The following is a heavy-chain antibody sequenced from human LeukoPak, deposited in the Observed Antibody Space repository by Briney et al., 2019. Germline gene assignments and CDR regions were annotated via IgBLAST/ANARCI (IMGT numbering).Heavy chain of an antibody. V-gene: IGHV3-21*01. Sequence: GGSLRLSCAASGFTFSSYSMNWVRQAPGKGLEWVSSISSSSSYIYYADSMKGRFTISRDNAKNSLYLQMNSLRAEDTAVYYCARHKGYSDYWGQGTLVTVSS. CDR3: ARHKGYSDY. CDR2: ISSSSSYI. J-gene: IGHJ4*02. CDR1: GFTFSSYS.